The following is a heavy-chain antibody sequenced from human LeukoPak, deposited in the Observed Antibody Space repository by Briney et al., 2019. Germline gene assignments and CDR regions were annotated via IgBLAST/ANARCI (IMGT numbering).Heavy chain of an antibody. CDR1: GFTFSSYS. Sequence: AGGSLRLSCAASGFTFSSYSMNWVRQAPGKGLEWVSSISSSSSYIYYADSVKGRFTISRDNAKNSLYLQMNSLRAEDTAGYYCARDLAIFGVVMYNWFDPWGQGTLVTVSS. CDR2: ISSSSSYI. J-gene: IGHJ5*02. D-gene: IGHD3-3*01. CDR3: ARDLAIFGVVMYNWFDP. V-gene: IGHV3-21*01.